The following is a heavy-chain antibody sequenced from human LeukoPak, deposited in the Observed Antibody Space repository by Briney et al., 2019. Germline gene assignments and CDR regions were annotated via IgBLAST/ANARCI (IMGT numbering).Heavy chain of an antibody. J-gene: IGHJ4*02. CDR1: GFTFSSYA. D-gene: IGHD2-2*01. V-gene: IGHV3-23*01. CDR3: AKDVGYCSSTSCGYFDY. Sequence: PGGSLRLSCAASGFTFSSYAMSWVRQAPGKGLEWVSAISGSGGSTYYADSVKGRFTISRDNSKNTLYLQMNSLRAEDTAVYYCAKDVGYCSSTSCGYFDYWGQGTLVTVSS. CDR2: ISGSGGST.